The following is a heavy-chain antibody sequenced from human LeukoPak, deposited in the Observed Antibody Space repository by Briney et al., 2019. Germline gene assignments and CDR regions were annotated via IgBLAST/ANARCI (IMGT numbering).Heavy chain of an antibody. CDR1: GFSFSSYS. CDR3: ARGYIDNLGYSPRSSFDS. Sequence: GGSLRLSCAASGFSFSSYSMNWVRQAPGKGLEWVSSISSTSRSSYIFYAESVKGRFTISRDNTKNSLFLQMNSLVAGDTAVYYCARGYIDNLGYSPRSSFDSRGQGSLVTVSS. CDR2: ISSTSRSSYI. V-gene: IGHV3-21*01. J-gene: IGHJ4*02. D-gene: IGHD3-22*01.